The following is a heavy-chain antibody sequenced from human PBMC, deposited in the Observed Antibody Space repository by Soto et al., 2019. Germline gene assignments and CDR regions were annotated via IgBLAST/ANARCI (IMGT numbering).Heavy chain of an antibody. CDR3: ARTVDYYGSGSYYSFHRFYYFDY. CDR2: ISSSGSTI. D-gene: IGHD3-10*01. J-gene: IGHJ4*02. Sequence: GGSLRLSCAASGFTFSDYYMSWIRQAPGKGLEWVSYISSSGSTIYYADSVKGRFTISRDNAKNSLYLQMNSLRAEDTAVYYCARTVDYYGSGSYYSFHRFYYFDYWGQGTLVTVSS. CDR1: GFTFSDYY. V-gene: IGHV3-11*01.